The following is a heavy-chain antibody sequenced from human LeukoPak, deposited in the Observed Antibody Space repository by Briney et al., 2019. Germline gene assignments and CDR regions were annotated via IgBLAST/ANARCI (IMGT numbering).Heavy chain of an antibody. D-gene: IGHD3-22*01. V-gene: IGHV4-59*08. CDR2: IYYSGST. CDR1: GGSISSYY. J-gene: IGHJ3*02. Sequence: PSETLSLTCTVSGGSISSYYWSWIRQPPGKGLEWFGYIYYSGSTNYNPSLKSRVTISVDTSKNQFSLKLSSVTAADTAVYYCARLGYYDSSGYFDIWGQGTMVTVRS. CDR3: ARLGYYDSSGYFDI.